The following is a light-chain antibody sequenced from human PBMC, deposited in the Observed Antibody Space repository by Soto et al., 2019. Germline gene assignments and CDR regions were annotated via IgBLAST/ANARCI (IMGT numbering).Light chain of an antibody. CDR3: QQYNSYSPT. CDR2: DAS. Sequence: DIQMTQSPSTLSASVGDRVTLTCRASQSISSWLAWYQQKPGKAPKLLIYDASSLESGVPSRFSGSGSGTEFTLTISSLQPDDFATYYCQQYNSYSPTFGQWTKVDI. J-gene: IGKJ1*01. V-gene: IGKV1-5*01. CDR1: QSISSW.